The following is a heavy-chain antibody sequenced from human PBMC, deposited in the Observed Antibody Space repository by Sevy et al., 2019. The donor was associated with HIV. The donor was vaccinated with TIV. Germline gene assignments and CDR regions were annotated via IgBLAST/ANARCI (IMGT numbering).Heavy chain of an antibody. D-gene: IGHD3-16*01. V-gene: IGHV3-7*01. J-gene: IGHJ5*02. CDR2: IKQDGSEK. CDR3: ATSGGET. CDR1: GFTFSSYW. Sequence: GGSLRLSCAASGFTFSSYWMNWIRQAPGKGVEWVANIKQDGSEKYYVDSVKGRFTISRDNAKNSLYLEMNTLRAEDTAMYYCATSGGETWGQGTLVTVSS.